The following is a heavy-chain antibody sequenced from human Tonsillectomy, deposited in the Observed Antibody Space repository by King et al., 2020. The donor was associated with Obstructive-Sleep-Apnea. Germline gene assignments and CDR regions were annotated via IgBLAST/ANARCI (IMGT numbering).Heavy chain of an antibody. V-gene: IGHV4-39*07. Sequence: QLQESGPGLVKPSETLSLTCSVSGGSITSSAYYWGWIRQPPGKGLEWIGSIYYTGSTNSNPSLKSRVTISIDTSKSQFSLKLGSVTAADTAVYYCARRYSGSYPFGYWGQGTLVTVSS. J-gene: IGHJ4*02. D-gene: IGHD1-26*01. CDR1: GGSITSSAYY. CDR3: ARRYSGSYPFGY. CDR2: IYYTGST.